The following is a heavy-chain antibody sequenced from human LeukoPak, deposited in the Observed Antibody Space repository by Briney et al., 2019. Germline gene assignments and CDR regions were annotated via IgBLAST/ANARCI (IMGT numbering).Heavy chain of an antibody. J-gene: IGHJ4*02. CDR2: IKQDGSEK. CDR1: GFTFSTYY. Sequence: PGGSLRLSCAASGFTFSTYYMSWVRQAPGTGLEWVANIKQDGSEKYYVDSVKGRFTISRDNAKNSLYLQMNSLRAEDTAVYYCARDRLWFGELHLFDYWGQGTLVTVSS. CDR3: ARDRLWFGELHLFDY. D-gene: IGHD3-10*01. V-gene: IGHV3-7*01.